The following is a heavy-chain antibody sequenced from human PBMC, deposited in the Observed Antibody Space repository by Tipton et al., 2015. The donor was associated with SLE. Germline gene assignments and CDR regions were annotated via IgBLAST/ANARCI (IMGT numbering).Heavy chain of an antibody. CDR1: GDSIRSGNNN. D-gene: IGHD3-22*01. CDR2: MHYTGRI. CDR3: ARHRDTSGYYHYGMDV. J-gene: IGHJ6*02. Sequence: LRLSCIVSGDSIRSGNNNWGWIRQPPGKGLEWIASMHYTGRIYYNLSLKSRVTISVDTSKNQFSLNLTSVTAADTAVYYCARHRDTSGYYHYGMDVWGQGSTVTVSS. V-gene: IGHV4-39*07.